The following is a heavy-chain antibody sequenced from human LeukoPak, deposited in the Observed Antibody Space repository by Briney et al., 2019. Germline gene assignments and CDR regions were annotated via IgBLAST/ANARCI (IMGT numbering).Heavy chain of an antibody. CDR3: ARAQTYGDSRLLLDY. V-gene: IGHV3-20*04. D-gene: IGHD4-17*01. Sequence: GGSLRLSCAASGFTFSSYAMSWVRQAPGKGLEWVSGLNWNGGVTGYADSVEGRFTISRDNAKNSQYLQMNSLRVEDTALYYCARAQTYGDSRLLLDYWGQGTLVTVSS. J-gene: IGHJ4*02. CDR1: GFTFSSYA. CDR2: LNWNGGVT.